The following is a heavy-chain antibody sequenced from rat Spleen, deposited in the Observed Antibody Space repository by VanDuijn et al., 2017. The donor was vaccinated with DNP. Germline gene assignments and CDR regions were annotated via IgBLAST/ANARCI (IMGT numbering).Heavy chain of an antibody. D-gene: IGHD1-7*01. Sequence: EVQLVESGGGLLQPGRSLKLSCAASGFTFSDYNMAWVRQAPKKGLEWVATSIYDGGGTYYRDSVKGRFTISRDNAKSTLYLQMDSLRSEDTATYYCATEDYGYPFDYWGQGVMVTVSS. CDR1: GFTFSDYN. V-gene: IGHV5S10*01. CDR2: SIYDGGGT. CDR3: ATEDYGYPFDY. J-gene: IGHJ2*01.